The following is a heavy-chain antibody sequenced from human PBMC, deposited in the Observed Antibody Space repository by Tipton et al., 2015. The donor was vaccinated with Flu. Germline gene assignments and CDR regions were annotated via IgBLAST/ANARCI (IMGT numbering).Heavy chain of an antibody. CDR2: ISSSSSYI. D-gene: IGHD5-24*01. Sequence: RLSCAASGFTFSSYSMNWVRQAPGKGLEWVSSISSSSSYIYYADSVKGRFTISRDNAKNSLYLQMNSLRAEDTAVYYCARARRDGYNLFAFDIWGQGTMVTVSS. CDR3: ARARRDGYNLFAFDI. V-gene: IGHV3-21*01. J-gene: IGHJ3*02. CDR1: GFTFSSYS.